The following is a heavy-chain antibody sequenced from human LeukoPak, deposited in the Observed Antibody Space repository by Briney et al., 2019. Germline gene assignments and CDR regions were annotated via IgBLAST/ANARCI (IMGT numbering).Heavy chain of an antibody. V-gene: IGHV4-39*07. CDR3: ARLVPTLG. J-gene: IGHJ4*02. CDR1: GGSISSTNFY. D-gene: IGHD3-10*01. Sequence: PSETLSLTCTVSGGSISSTNFYWGWIRQPPGKGLEWIGSVHSNGNSYYNPSLKSRVTISVDTSKNQFSLKLSSVTAADTAVYYCARLVPTLGWGQGTLVTVSS. CDR2: VHSNGNS.